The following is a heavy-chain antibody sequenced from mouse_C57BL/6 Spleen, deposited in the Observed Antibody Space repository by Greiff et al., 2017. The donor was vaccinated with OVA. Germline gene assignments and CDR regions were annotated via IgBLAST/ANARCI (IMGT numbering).Heavy chain of an antibody. CDR1: GYAFSSYW. CDR3: ARKTYGTRYFDV. CDR2: IYPGDGDT. D-gene: IGHD1-1*01. J-gene: IGHJ1*03. V-gene: IGHV1-80*01. Sequence: VQLQQSGAELVKPGASVKISCKASGYAFSSYWMNLVKQRPGKGLEWIGQIYPGDGDTNHNGKFKGKATLTADKSSSTAYMQLSSLTSADSAVYFCARKTYGTRYFDVWGTGTTVTVSS.